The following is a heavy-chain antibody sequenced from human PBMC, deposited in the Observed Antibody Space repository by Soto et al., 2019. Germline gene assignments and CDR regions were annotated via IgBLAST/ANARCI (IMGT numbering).Heavy chain of an antibody. J-gene: IGHJ4*02. CDR1: GFTFSSYG. Sequence: GGSLRLSCAASGFTFSSYGMHWVRQAPGKGLEWVAVISYDGSNKYYADSVKGRFTISRDNSKNTLYLQMNSLRAEDTAVYYCAKDAPYYYDSSGPFDYWGQGTLVTVSS. CDR2: ISYDGSNK. D-gene: IGHD3-22*01. V-gene: IGHV3-30*18. CDR3: AKDAPYYYDSSGPFDY.